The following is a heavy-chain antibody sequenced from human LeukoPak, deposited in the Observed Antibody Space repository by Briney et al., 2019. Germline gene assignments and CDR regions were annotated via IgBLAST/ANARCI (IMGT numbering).Heavy chain of an antibody. CDR3: AKGKVITADFDY. J-gene: IGHJ4*02. D-gene: IGHD3-22*01. CDR2: ISGSGGST. Sequence: ETLSLTCAVYGGSFSGYYWSWIRQAPGKGLEWVSAISGSGGSTYYADSVKGRFTISRDNSKNTLYLQMNSLRAEDTAVYYCAKGKVITADFDYWGQGTLVTVSS. CDR1: GGSFSGYY. V-gene: IGHV3-23*01.